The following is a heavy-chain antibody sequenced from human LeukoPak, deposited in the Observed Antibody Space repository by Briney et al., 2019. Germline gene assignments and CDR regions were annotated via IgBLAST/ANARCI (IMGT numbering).Heavy chain of an antibody. CDR1: GFTFSSYA. V-gene: IGHV4-34*08. CDR2: INHSGST. Sequence: GSLRLSCAASGFTFSSYAMSWVRQPPGKGLEWIGEINHSGSTNYNPSLKSRVTISVDTSKNQFSLKLSSVTAADTAVYYCATRGYDLTVDYYYYGMDVWGQGTTVTVSS. CDR3: ATRGYDLTVDYYYYGMDV. D-gene: IGHD5-12*01. J-gene: IGHJ6*02.